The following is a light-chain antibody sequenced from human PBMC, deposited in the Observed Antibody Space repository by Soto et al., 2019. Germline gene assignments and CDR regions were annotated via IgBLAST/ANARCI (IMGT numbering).Light chain of an antibody. J-gene: IGKJ4*02. Sequence: IVMTQSPATLSVSPGQRATLSCRASQCVSSDLAWYSQKPGQASRLVXSGTSTRATGILPRFSGSGSGTEFTLNLSSLQSEEFAVYYCKQYDKWPPVTFGGGTKVDI. CDR1: QCVSSD. CDR2: GTS. V-gene: IGKV3-15*01. CDR3: KQYDKWPPVT.